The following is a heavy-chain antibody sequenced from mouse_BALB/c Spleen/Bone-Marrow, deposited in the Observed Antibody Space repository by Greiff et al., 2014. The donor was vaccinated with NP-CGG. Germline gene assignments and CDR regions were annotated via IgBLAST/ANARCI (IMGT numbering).Heavy chain of an antibody. V-gene: IGHV1-7*01. CDR1: GYTFTNYW. J-gene: IGHJ3*01. CDR2: INPSTGYT. CDR3: TRRAYGGSYGFAY. Sequence: QVQLQQSGAELAKTGASVKMSCKASGYTFTNYWMHWVKQRPGQGLEWIGYINPSTGYTEYNQKFKDKATLTADKSSSTAYMQLSSLTSEDSSVFYCTRRAYGGSYGFAYWGQGTLVTVSA. D-gene: IGHD1-1*01.